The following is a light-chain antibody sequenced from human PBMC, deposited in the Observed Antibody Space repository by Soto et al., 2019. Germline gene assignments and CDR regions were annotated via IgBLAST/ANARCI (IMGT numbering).Light chain of an antibody. CDR1: SSDVGGYNY. CDR2: EVS. V-gene: IGLV2-8*01. CDR3: SSYAGSNNLV. J-gene: IGLJ1*01. Sequence: QSALTQPPSASGSPGQSVTISCTGTSSDVGGYNYVSWYQQHPGKAPKLMIYEVSKRPSGVPDRFSGSKSGNTASLTASVLQAEDEADYYCSSYAGSNNLVFGTGTKLTVL.